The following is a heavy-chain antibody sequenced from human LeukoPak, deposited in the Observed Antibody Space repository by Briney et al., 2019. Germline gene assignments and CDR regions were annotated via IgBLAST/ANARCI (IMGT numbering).Heavy chain of an antibody. CDR2: IYYSGNT. V-gene: IGHV4-39*02. J-gene: IGHJ4*02. CDR1: GGSISNRDYS. CDR3: VRGPPLDY. Sequence: SETLSLTCTVSGGSISNRDYSWAWIRQPPGKGLEWIGNIYYSGNTYYNPSLKSRLTMSVDTSKNQFSLKLTSVTAADTAVYYCVRGPPLDYWGQGTLATVSS.